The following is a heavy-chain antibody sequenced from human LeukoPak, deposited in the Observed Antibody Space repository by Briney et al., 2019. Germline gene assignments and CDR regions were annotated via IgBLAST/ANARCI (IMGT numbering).Heavy chain of an antibody. Sequence: SETLSLTCAVYGGSFSGYYWSWIRQPPGKGLEWIGYIYYSGSTYYNPSLKSRVTMSVDTSKNQFSLKLNSVTAAETAVYYCARDLYYGSGSLFDYWGQGTLVTVSS. D-gene: IGHD3-10*01. CDR1: GGSFSGYY. J-gene: IGHJ4*02. CDR2: IYYSGST. V-gene: IGHV4-34*01. CDR3: ARDLYYGSGSLFDY.